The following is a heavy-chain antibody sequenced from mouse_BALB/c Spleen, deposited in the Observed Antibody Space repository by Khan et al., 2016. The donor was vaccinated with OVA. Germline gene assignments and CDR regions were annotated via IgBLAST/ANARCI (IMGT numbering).Heavy chain of an antibody. J-gene: IGHJ2*01. CDR3: TRDRIDY. Sequence: LQQPGAELAKPGASVKMSCKASGYTFTTYWLHWVKQRPGQGLEWIGYINPTSGYTDYNEKFKDKATLSADKSSSTAYMQMSSLTSEDSAVYYCTRDRIDYWGQGTTLTVSS. CDR2: INPTSGYT. CDR1: GYTFTTYW. V-gene: IGHV1-7*01.